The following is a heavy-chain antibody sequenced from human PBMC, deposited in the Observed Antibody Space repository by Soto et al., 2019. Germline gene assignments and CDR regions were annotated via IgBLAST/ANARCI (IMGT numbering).Heavy chain of an antibody. V-gene: IGHV3-33*01. Sequence: SLRLSCAASGFTFSSYGMHWVRQAPGKGLEWVAVIWYDGSNKYYADSVKGRFTISRDNSKNTLYLQMNSLRAEDTAVYYCARDTSAYYYGPGPGGMDVWDQGTTVTVSS. CDR1: GFTFSSYG. CDR3: ARDTSAYYYGPGPGGMDV. J-gene: IGHJ6*02. D-gene: IGHD3-10*01. CDR2: IWYDGSNK.